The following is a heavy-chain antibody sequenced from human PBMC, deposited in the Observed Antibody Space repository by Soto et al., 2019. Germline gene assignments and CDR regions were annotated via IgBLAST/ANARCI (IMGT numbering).Heavy chain of an antibody. J-gene: IGHJ3*02. CDR2: INHSGST. V-gene: IGHV4-34*01. CDR3: ARGPPGIAVAYAFDI. CDR1: GGSFSGYY. Sequence: PSETLSLTCAVYGGSFSGYYWSWIRKPPGKGLEWIGEINHSGSTNYNPSLKSRVTISVDTSKNQFSLKLSSVTAADTAVYYCARGPPGIAVAYAFDIWGQGTMVTVSS. D-gene: IGHD6-19*01.